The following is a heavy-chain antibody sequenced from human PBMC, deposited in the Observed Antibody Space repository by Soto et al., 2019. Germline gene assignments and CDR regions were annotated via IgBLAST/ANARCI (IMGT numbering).Heavy chain of an antibody. J-gene: IGHJ4*02. CDR2: IIPILGIA. CDR1: GGTFSSYT. CDR3: ARDASGDYGY. Sequence: QVQLVQSGAEVKKPGSSVKVSCKASGGTFSSYTISWVRQAPGQGLEWMGRIIPILGIANYAQKFQGRVTITADKSTRTADMELSSLRSEDTAVYYCARDASGDYGYWGQGTLVTVSS. D-gene: IGHD4-17*01. V-gene: IGHV1-69*08.